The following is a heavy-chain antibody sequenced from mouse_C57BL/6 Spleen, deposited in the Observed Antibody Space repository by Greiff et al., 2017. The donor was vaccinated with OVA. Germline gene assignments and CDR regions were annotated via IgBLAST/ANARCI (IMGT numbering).Heavy chain of an antibody. D-gene: IGHD2-1*01. CDR1: GYSITSGYD. Sequence: EVQLVESGPGMVKPSQSLSLTCTVTGYSITSGYDWHWIRHFPGNKLEWMGYISYSGSTNYNPSLKSRISITHDTSKNHFFLKLNSVTTEDTATYYCARGDYGNPWFAYWGQGTLVTVSA. CDR3: ARGDYGNPWFAY. CDR2: ISYSGST. V-gene: IGHV3-1*01. J-gene: IGHJ3*01.